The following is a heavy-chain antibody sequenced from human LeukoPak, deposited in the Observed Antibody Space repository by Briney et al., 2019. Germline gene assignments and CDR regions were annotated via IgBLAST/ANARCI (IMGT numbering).Heavy chain of an antibody. V-gene: IGHV1-2*02. CDR3: ARDGVRARRPHNWFDP. J-gene: IGHJ5*02. CDR1: GYTFTGYY. Sequence: ASVKVSCKASGYTFTGYYMHWVRQAPGQGLEWMGWINPNSGGTNYAQKFQGRVTMTRDTSISTAYMELSRLRSDDTAVYYCARDGVRARRPHNWFDPWGQGTLVTVSS. D-gene: IGHD1-26*01. CDR2: INPNSGGT.